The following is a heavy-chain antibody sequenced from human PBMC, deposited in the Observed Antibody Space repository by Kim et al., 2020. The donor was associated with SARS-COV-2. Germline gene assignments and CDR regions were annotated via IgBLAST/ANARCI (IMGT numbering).Heavy chain of an antibody. Sequence: GGSLRLSCAASGFTSSNYGMTWVRQAPGKGLEWVSAISNRGDSTYYADSVKGRFTISRDNSKNRMFLQMNSLRVEDTAVYYCAKEDFGSGTGRWGQGTLVTVSS. D-gene: IGHD3-10*01. CDR1: GFTSSNYG. J-gene: IGHJ4*02. CDR3: AKEDFGSGTGR. V-gene: IGHV3-23*01. CDR2: ISNRGDST.